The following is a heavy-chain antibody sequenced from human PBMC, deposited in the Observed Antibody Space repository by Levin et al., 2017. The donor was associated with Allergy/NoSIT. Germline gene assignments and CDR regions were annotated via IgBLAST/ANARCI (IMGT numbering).Heavy chain of an antibody. D-gene: IGHD3-10*01. CDR2: IHHSGSA. CDR3: ARDECAWLGECYGMDV. V-gene: IGHV4-31*03. CDR1: GDSIGRGDFY. J-gene: IGHJ6*02. Sequence: TTSETLSLTCNVSGDSIGRGDFYWTWIRKHPGTGLEWIGFIHHSGSAYYNPSLKSRLTMSLDTSKSQFSLKMTSVTVADTAVYYCARDECAWLGECYGMDVWGQGTTVIVSS.